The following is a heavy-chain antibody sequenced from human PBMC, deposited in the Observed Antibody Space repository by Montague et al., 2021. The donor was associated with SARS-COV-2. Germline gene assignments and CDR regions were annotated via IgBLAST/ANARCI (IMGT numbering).Heavy chain of an antibody. CDR3: ARTLWFGELLSYYYDGMDV. D-gene: IGHD3-10*01. CDR1: GGSISSYY. CDR2: IYYSGST. J-gene: IGHJ6*02. Sequence: VKPTQTLSLTCTVSGGSISSYYWSWIRQPPGKGLEWIGYIYYSGSTNYNPSLKSRVTISVDTSKNQFSLKLSSVTAADTAVYYCARTLWFGELLSYYYDGMDVWGQGTTVTVSS. V-gene: IGHV4-59*12.